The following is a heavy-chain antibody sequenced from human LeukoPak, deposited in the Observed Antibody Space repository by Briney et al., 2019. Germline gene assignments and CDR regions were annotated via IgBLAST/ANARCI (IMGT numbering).Heavy chain of an antibody. CDR1: GGSISSSY. D-gene: IGHD3-10*01. V-gene: IGHV4-59*08. J-gene: IGHJ4*02. CDR2: ISYSGTT. Sequence: PSETLSLTCTVSGGSISSSYWGWIRQPPGKGLEWIGYISYSGTTNYNPSLNSRVTISVDTSKNHFSLKLSSVTAADTAVYYCARQGIALVRGVKQYYFDYWGQGALVTVSS. CDR3: ARQGIALVRGVKQYYFDY.